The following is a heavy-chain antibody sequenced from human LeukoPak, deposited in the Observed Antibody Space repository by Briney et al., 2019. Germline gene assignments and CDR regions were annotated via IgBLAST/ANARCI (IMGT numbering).Heavy chain of an antibody. V-gene: IGHV3-30*02. J-gene: IGHJ4*02. CDR3: ASTTNPRIAVAGIQVFDY. Sequence: PGGSLRLSCAASGFTFRSCGMHWVRQAPGKGLEWVAFIQYDGSNENYADSVKGRFTVSRDNSKNMLYLQMNSLRAEDTAVYYCASTTNPRIAVAGIQVFDYWGQGTLVTVSS. D-gene: IGHD6-19*01. CDR1: GFTFRSCG. CDR2: IQYDGSNE.